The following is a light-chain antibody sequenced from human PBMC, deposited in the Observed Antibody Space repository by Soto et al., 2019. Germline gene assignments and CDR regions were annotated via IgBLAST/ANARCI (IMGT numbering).Light chain of an antibody. CDR1: QSVSSN. CDR3: HQYNNWPPLA. V-gene: IGKV3-15*01. Sequence: EIVMTQSPATLSVSPGERATLSCRASQSVSSNLAWYQQKPGQAPRLLIYGASTRATGIPARFSGSGSGTDFTLTISSLQSEDFAVYYCHQYNNWPPLAFGHGTKVQIK. J-gene: IGKJ1*01. CDR2: GAS.